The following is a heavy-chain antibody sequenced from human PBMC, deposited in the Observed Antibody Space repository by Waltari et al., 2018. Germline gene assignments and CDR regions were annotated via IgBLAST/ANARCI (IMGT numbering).Heavy chain of an antibody. Sequence: QVTLRESGPALVKPTQTLTLTCTFSGFSLSTSAMSVSWIRQPPGKALEWLALIDWDDDKYYSTSLKTRLTISKDTSKNQVVLTMTNMDPVDTATYYCARQYYDSSGYSYYFDYWGQGTLVTVSS. D-gene: IGHD3-22*01. CDR1: GFSLSTSAMS. V-gene: IGHV2-70*01. CDR2: IDWDDDK. CDR3: ARQYYDSSGYSYYFDY. J-gene: IGHJ4*02.